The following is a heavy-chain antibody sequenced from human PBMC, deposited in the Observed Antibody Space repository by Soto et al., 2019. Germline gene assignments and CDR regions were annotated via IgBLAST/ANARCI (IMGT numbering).Heavy chain of an antibody. V-gene: IGHV4-59*08. CDR3: ARGGHCTNGVCSALDY. CDR1: GFSIISYY. CDR2: IYYGGSA. D-gene: IGHD2-8*01. J-gene: IGHJ4*02. Sequence: PSETLSLTCTVSGFSIISYYWNWIRQPTGKGLEWIGYIYYGGSANYNPSLKSRVTISVDTSKKQFSLKLSSVTAADTAVYYCARGGHCTNGVCSALDYWGQGTLVTVSS.